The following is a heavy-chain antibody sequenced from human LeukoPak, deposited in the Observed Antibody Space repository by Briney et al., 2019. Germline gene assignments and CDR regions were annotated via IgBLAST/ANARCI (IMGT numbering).Heavy chain of an antibody. CDR2: ISSSGSTI. V-gene: IGHV3-48*03. D-gene: IGHD6-19*01. CDR1: GFTFSSYE. Sequence: GGSLRLSCAASGFTFSSYEMNWVRQAPGKGLEWVSYISSSGSTIYYADSVKGRFTISRDNAKNSLYLQMNRLRAEDTAVYYCARDEYSSGWSGGWYFDYWGQGTLVTVSS. CDR3: ARDEYSSGWSGGWYFDY. J-gene: IGHJ4*02.